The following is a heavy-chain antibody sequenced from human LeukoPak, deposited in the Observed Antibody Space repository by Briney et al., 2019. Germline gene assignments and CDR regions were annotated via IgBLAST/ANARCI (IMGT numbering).Heavy chain of an antibody. V-gene: IGHV4-4*07. CDR2: IYTSGST. D-gene: IGHD3-10*01. CDR3: ARDLGSGVYYYYYYMDV. J-gene: IGHJ6*03. Sequence: SETLSLTCTVSGGSISSYYWSWIRQPAGKGLEWIGRIYTSGSTNYNPSLKSRVTMSVDKSKNQFSLKLSSVTAADTAVYYCARDLGSGVYYYYYYMDVWGKGTTVTVSS. CDR1: GGSISSYY.